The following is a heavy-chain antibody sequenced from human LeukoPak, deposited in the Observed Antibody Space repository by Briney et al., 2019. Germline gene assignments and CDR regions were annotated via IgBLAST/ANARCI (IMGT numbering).Heavy chain of an antibody. J-gene: IGHJ4*02. CDR3: ARPRSTNYFDY. D-gene: IGHD2-15*01. CDR1: GGSISSSNW. V-gene: IGHV4-4*02. Sequence: SETLPLTCAVPGGSISSSNWWSWVRQPPGKGLEWIGEIYHSGSTNYNPSLKSRVTISVDKSKNQFSLKLSSVTAADTAVYYCARPRSTNYFDYWGQGTLVTVSS. CDR2: IYHSGST.